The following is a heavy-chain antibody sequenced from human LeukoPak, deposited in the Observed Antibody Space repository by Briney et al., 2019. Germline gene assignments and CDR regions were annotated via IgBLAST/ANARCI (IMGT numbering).Heavy chain of an antibody. D-gene: IGHD5-24*01. Sequence: GGSLRLSCAASGFTFSSYAMSWVRQTPGKGLEWVSGLSGSGDDTDYADSVKGRFTISRDNSKNTVYLQMNSLRAEDTAVYYCAVQRGGDGYNTFDYWGQGTLVTVSS. J-gene: IGHJ4*02. V-gene: IGHV3-23*01. CDR2: LSGSGDDT. CDR3: AVQRGGDGYNTFDY. CDR1: GFTFSSYA.